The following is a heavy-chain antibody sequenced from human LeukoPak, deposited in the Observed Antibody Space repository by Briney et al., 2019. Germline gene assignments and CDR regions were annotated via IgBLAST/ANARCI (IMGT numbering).Heavy chain of an antibody. CDR1: IFSFRSYW. CDR2: INSDGSRT. Sequence: PGGSLRLSCAASIFSFRSYWMHWVRQAPGKGLVWVSRINSDGSRTNYADSVKGRFTISRDNAKNTLYLQMSSLRAEDTAVYYCARALTGSWDWFDPWGQGTLVTVSS. D-gene: IGHD2-8*02. J-gene: IGHJ5*02. V-gene: IGHV3-74*01. CDR3: ARALTGSWDWFDP.